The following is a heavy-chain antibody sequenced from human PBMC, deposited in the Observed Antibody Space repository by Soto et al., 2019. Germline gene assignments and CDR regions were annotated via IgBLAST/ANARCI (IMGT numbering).Heavy chain of an antibody. D-gene: IGHD6-13*01. J-gene: IGHJ6*02. Sequence: ASVKVSCKASGYTFTSYGISWVRQAPGQGLEWMGWISAYNGNTNYAQKLQGRVTMTTDTSTSTAYMELRSLRSDDTAVYYCARDPSWDYYYGMDVWGQGTTVTVSS. CDR1: GYTFTSYG. CDR3: ARDPSWDYYYGMDV. V-gene: IGHV1-18*01. CDR2: ISAYNGNT.